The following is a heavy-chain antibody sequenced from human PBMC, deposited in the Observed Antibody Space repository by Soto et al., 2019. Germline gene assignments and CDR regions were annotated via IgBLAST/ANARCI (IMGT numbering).Heavy chain of an antibody. J-gene: IGHJ2*01. V-gene: IGHV4-30-4*06. D-gene: IGHD2-15*01. CDR2: LYYSGRT. CDR3: ARLYCCFFQAEDGIRDTVPVSAFLLNRSSDL. Sequence: PGKGLEWIGYLYYSGRTYYNPSLKSRVTISVDTSKNQFSLKLSSVTAAYTAVYYCARLYCCFFQAEDGIRDTVPVSAFLLNRSSDL.